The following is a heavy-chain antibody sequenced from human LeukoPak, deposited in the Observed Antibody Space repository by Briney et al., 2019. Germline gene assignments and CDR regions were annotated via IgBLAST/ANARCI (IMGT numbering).Heavy chain of an antibody. Sequence: SVKVSCKASGGTFSSYAISWVRQAPGQGLEWMGRIIPILGIANYAQKFQGRVTITADKSTSTAYMELSSLRSEDTAVYYCARGGVWFGELHGDWFDPWGQGTLVTVSS. CDR2: IIPILGIA. D-gene: IGHD3-10*01. J-gene: IGHJ5*02. CDR1: GGTFSSYA. V-gene: IGHV1-69*04. CDR3: ARGGVWFGELHGDWFDP.